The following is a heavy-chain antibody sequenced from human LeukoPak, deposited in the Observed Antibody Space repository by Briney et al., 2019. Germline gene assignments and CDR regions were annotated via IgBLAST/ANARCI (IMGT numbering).Heavy chain of an antibody. CDR1: GYTFTSYG. V-gene: IGHV1-18*01. D-gene: IGHD2-2*01. J-gene: IGHJ6*02. CDR2: ISAYNGNT. CDR3: TRVSAHCSSTSCPAYYYYGMDA. Sequence: ASVKVSCKASGYTFTSYGISWVRQAPGQGLAWMGWISAYNGNTNYAQKLQGRVTMTTDTSTSTAYMELRSLRSDDTAVYYCTRVSAHCSSTSCPAYYYYGMDAWGQGTTVTVSS.